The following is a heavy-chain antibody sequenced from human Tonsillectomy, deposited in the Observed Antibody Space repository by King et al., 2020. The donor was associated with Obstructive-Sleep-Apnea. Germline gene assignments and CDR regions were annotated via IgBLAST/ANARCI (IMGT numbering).Heavy chain of an antibody. CDR3: ASLRSYDSRARRWFDP. CDR1: GGSLSSSIYY. CDR2: IYYSGNT. Sequence: LQLQESGPGLVKPSETLSLVCTVSGGSLSSSIYYWSWIRQPPGKGLEWIGSIYYSGNTYYNPSLKSRVIISVDTYKNQFSLKLTSVTAADTAVYYCASLRSYDSRARRWFDPWGQGTLVTVSS. V-gene: IGHV4-39*07. J-gene: IGHJ5*02. D-gene: IGHD3-22*01.